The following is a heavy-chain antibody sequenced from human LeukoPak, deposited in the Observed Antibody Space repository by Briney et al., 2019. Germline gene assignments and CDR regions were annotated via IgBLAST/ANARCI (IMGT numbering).Heavy chain of an antibody. CDR2: ISGSGGST. CDR3: ARDQYYYGSGSPTYYYYYGMDA. V-gene: IGHV3-23*01. D-gene: IGHD3-10*01. Sequence: PGGSLRLSCVASGFTFSSYAMSWVRQPPGKGLEWVSAISGSGGSTYYADSVKGRFTISRDNSKNTLYLQMNSLRAEDTAVYYCARDQYYYGSGSPTYYYYYGMDAWGQGTTVTVSS. J-gene: IGHJ6*02. CDR1: GFTFSSYA.